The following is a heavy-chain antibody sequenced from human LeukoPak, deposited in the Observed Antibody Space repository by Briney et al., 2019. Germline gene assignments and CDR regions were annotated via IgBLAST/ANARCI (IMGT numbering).Heavy chain of an antibody. CDR3: ARDISPDYDSSGYYLYYYYYGMDV. J-gene: IGHJ6*02. D-gene: IGHD3-22*01. CDR1: GYTFTSYG. Sequence: ASVKVSCKASGYTFTSYGISWVRQAPGQGLEWMGWISAYKGNTNYAQKLQGRVTMTTDTSTSTAYMELRSLRSDDTAVYYCARDISPDYDSSGYYLYYYYYGMDVWGQGTTVTVSS. CDR2: ISAYKGNT. V-gene: IGHV1-18*01.